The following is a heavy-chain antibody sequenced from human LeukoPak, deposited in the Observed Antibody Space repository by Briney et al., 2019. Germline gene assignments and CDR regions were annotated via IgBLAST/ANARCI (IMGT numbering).Heavy chain of an antibody. CDR3: ARGRGRAGTYYYGMDV. CDR2: MNPNSGNT. D-gene: IGHD1-26*01. J-gene: IGHJ6*02. V-gene: IGHV1-8*01. Sequence: GASVKVSCKASGYTFTSYDINWVRQATGQGLEWMGWMNPNSGNTGYAQKFQGRVTMTRNTSISTAYMELSSLRSEDTAVYYCARGRGRAGTYYYGMDVWGQGTTVTVSS. CDR1: GYTFTSYD.